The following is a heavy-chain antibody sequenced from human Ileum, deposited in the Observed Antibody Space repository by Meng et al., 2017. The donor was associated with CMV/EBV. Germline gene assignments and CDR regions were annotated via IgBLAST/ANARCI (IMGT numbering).Heavy chain of an antibody. J-gene: IGHJ5*02. CDR3: ARGLDNYYDLT. CDR2: ITHRVDP. Sequence: LQLHQWGAGLLRPPETLSLTCAIHGGSFSGYYGSWIRQTPAKQLEWIWEITHRVDPTYDPSLYGRVTISVDTSKKQVSLKLRSLTAADTAVYYCARGLDNYYDLTWGQGTLVTVSS. D-gene: IGHD3-22*01. V-gene: IGHV4-34*01. CDR1: GGSFSGYY.